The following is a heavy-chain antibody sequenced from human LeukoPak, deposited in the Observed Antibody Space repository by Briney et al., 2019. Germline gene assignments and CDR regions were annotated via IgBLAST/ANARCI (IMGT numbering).Heavy chain of an antibody. CDR1: GYTFTSYD. J-gene: IGHJ5*02. CDR3: ARGRDVLLWFGELTNWFDP. Sequence: ASVKVSCKASGYTFTSYDINWVRQATGQGLEWVGWMNPNSGNTGYAQKFQGRVTMTRNTSISTAYMELSSLRSEDTAVYYCARGRDVLLWFGELTNWFDPWGQGTLVTVSS. CDR2: MNPNSGNT. V-gene: IGHV1-8*01. D-gene: IGHD3-10*01.